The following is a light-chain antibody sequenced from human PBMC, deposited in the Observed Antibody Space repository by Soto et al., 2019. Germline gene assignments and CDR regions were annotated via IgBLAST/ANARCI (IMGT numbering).Light chain of an antibody. CDR1: QGIYTW. J-gene: IGKJ5*01. CDR3: HQAASFPIT. CDR2: TAS. Sequence: DIQMTQSPSSVSASVGDRVTITCRASQGIYTWLAWYQQKPGKAPNLLIYTASSLQSGVPSRFSGTGSGMEFTLAINNLQPEDFATYYCHQAASFPITFGQGTRLEIK. V-gene: IGKV1-12*01.